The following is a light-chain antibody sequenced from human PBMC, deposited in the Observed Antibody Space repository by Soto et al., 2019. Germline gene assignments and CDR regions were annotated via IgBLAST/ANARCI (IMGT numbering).Light chain of an antibody. J-gene: IGLJ1*01. CDR1: SSDVGGYDY. CDR3: SSYTGGNPSYV. V-gene: IGLV2-8*01. CDR2: EVT. Sequence: QSALTQPPSASGSPGQSVTISCNGTSSDVGGYDYVSWYQQYPGKTPKLMIFEVTKRPSGVPDRFSGSKSGNTASLTVSGLQAEDEADYYRSSYTGGNPSYVFGTGTKLTVL.